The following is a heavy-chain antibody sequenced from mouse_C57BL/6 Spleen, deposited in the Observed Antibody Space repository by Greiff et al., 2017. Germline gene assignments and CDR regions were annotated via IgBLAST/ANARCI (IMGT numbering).Heavy chain of an antibody. Sequence: ESGPGLAKPSQSLSLTCSVTGYSITSGYSWNWIRQFPGNKLEWMGYISYDGSNNYNPSLNNRISITRDTSKNQFFLKLNSVTTEDTATYCCARGEGAMDYWGQGISVTVSS. CDR2: ISYDGSN. V-gene: IGHV3-6*01. J-gene: IGHJ4*01. CDR1: GYSITSGYS. CDR3: ARGEGAMDY.